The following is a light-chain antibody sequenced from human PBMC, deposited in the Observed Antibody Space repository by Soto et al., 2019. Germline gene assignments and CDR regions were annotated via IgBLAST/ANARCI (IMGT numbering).Light chain of an antibody. CDR2: EVS. CDR3: SSYTSSSPWV. V-gene: IGLV2-14*01. Sequence: QSVLTQPASVSGSPGQSITISCTGTSSDVGGYNYVFWYQQHPGKAPKLMIYEVSNRPSGVSNRFSGSKSGNTASLTISGLQAEDEADYYCSSYTSSSPWVFGGGTKVTVL. J-gene: IGLJ3*02. CDR1: SSDVGGYNY.